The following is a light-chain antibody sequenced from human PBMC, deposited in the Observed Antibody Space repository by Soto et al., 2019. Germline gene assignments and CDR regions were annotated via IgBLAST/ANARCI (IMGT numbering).Light chain of an antibody. J-gene: IGKJ4*01. CDR2: GAS. V-gene: IGKV3-15*01. Sequence: EIVLTQSPATLSVSPGERATLSCRASQSVRSNSAWYQQKPGQAPRLLIYGASTRATGIPARFSGSGYETEFTLTISSLQSEDFAVYYCQQYNTWPLTFGGGTKVDIK. CDR1: QSVRSN. CDR3: QQYNTWPLT.